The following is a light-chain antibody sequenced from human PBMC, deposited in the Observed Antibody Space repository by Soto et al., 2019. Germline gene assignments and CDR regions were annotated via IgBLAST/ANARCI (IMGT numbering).Light chain of an antibody. CDR1: DSYVGGYNY. Sequence: QSVLTQPASVSGSPGQSITISCTVTDSYVGGYNYVSWYQHHPGNAPKVMIYDVTYRPSGVSNRFSGSKSGNTASLTISGLQAEDEADYYCSSYTTNGVGVFGGGTKLTVL. V-gene: IGLV2-14*03. J-gene: IGLJ2*01. CDR2: DVT. CDR3: SSYTTNGVGV.